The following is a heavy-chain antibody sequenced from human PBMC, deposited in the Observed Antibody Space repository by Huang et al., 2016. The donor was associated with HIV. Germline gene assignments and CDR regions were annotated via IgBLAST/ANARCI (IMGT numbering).Heavy chain of an antibody. J-gene: IGHJ4*02. CDR3: VRGGAELTD. Sequence: EVQLLESGGGPVQPGGSLRLSCAASGFVFTKHHMTLVRQPPGKGLELVSAIRIGGSTAYIDSVGGRFTISRNNSKNTLTLQMNSLEVEGTAIFYCVRGGAELTDWGQGTLVTVSS. CDR1: GFVFTKHH. CDR2: IRIGGST. D-gene: IGHD1-7*01. V-gene: IGHV3-23*01.